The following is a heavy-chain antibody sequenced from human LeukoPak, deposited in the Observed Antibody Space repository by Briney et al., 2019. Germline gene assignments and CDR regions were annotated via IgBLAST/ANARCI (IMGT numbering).Heavy chain of an antibody. CDR2: IRYDGSNK. Sequence: GGSLRLSCAASGFTFSSYGIHWVRQAPGKGLEWVAFIRYDGSNKYYADSVKGRFTISRDNSKNTLSLQMNSLRAEDTAVYYCARIKPDRGWRDAFDIWGQGTMVTVSS. CDR1: GFTFSSYG. V-gene: IGHV3-30*02. CDR3: ARIKPDRGWRDAFDI. D-gene: IGHD1-14*01. J-gene: IGHJ3*02.